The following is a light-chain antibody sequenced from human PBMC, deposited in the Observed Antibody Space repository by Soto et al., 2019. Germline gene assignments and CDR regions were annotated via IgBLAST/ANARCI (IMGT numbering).Light chain of an antibody. V-gene: IGKV1-27*01. CDR2: AAS. CDR3: LKYNSGPWT. J-gene: IGKJ1*01. Sequence: DIQMTQSPSSLSASVGDRVTITCRASQDISNYLAWYQQKPGKVPKLLIYAASTLQSGVPSRFSGSGSGTDFTLTISSLQPEDVDTYYCLKYNSGPWTFGQGTKVDIK. CDR1: QDISNY.